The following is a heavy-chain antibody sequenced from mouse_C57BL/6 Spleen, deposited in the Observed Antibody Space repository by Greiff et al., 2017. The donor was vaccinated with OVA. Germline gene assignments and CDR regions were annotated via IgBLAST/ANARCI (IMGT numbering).Heavy chain of an antibody. V-gene: IGHV1-74*01. CDR3: ARWAYAMDY. J-gene: IGHJ4*01. CDR2: FHPSDSDT. Sequence: QVQLQQPGAELVKPGASVKVSCTASGYTFTSYWMPWVKQRPGQGLEWIGRFHPSDSDTNYNQKFKGKATLTVDKSSSTAYMQLSSLTSEDSAVYYCARWAYAMDYWGQGTSVTVSS. D-gene: IGHD2-3*01. CDR1: GYTFTSYW.